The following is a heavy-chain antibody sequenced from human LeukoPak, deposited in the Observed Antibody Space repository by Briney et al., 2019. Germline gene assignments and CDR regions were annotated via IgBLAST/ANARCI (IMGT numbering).Heavy chain of an antibody. J-gene: IGHJ4*02. CDR2: IYYSGST. D-gene: IGHD3-16*01. CDR3: ARLFRGVGY. V-gene: IGHV4-39*01. CDR1: GGSISGSDYY. Sequence: SETLSLTCTVSGGSISGSDYYWGWIRQPPGTGLEWIGSIYYSGSTYYNSSLKSRVSISVDTSRNQSSLKLSSVTAADTALYYCARLFRGVGYWGQGTLVTVSS.